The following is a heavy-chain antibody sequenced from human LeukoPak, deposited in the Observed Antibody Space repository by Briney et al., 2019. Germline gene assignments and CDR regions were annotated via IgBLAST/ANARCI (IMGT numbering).Heavy chain of an antibody. V-gene: IGHV4-34*01. J-gene: IGHJ4*02. D-gene: IGHD1-26*01. CDR2: INHSGST. CDR3: ARDGGATNFDY. Sequence: SETLSLTCAVYGGSFSGYYWSWIRQPPGKGLEWIGEINHSGSTNYNPSLKSRVTISVDTSKSQFSLKLSSVTAADTAVYYCARDGGATNFDYWGQGTLVTVSS. CDR1: GGSFSGYY.